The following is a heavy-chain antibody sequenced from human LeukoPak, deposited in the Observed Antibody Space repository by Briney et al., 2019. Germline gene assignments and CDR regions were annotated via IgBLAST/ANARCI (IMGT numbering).Heavy chain of an antibody. CDR2: VHPHGIF. J-gene: IGHJ4*02. CDR1: RGSCDDYY. Sequence: SEALSLTRVDYRGSCDDYYCSWIRQPPGKGLEWIGEVHPHGIFYYNSSLMSRATISIDTSKTQFSLRLTSVTAADTAFYYSARGRDRSKAGDHWGQGSLVTVSS. V-gene: IGHV4-34*01. D-gene: IGHD5-24*01. CDR3: ARGRDRSKAGDH.